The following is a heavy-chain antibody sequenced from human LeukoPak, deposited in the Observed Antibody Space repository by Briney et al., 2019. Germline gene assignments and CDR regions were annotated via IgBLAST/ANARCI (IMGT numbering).Heavy chain of an antibody. Sequence: GGSLRLSCAASGFTFSSYAMSWVRQAPGKGLEWVSAISGSGGSTYYADSVKGRFTISRDNSKNTLYLQMNSLRAEDTAVYYCAKDAYYYDSSGLNDAFDIWGQGTMVTVSS. CDR1: GFTFSSYA. CDR3: AKDAYYYDSSGLNDAFDI. V-gene: IGHV3-23*01. J-gene: IGHJ3*02. CDR2: ISGSGGST. D-gene: IGHD3-22*01.